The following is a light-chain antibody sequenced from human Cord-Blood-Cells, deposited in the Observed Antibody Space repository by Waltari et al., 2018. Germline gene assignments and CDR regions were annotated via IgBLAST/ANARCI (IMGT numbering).Light chain of an antibody. CDR2: EGS. CDR1: SSDVGSYNL. Sequence: QSALTQPASVSGSPGQSITISCTGTSSDVGSYNLVSWYQQHPGNAPKPMIYEGSKRLSGVSNRFSGSTSGNTASLTISGLQAEDEADYYCCSYAGSSTFVVFGGGTKLTVL. CDR3: CSYAGSSTFVV. J-gene: IGLJ2*01. V-gene: IGLV2-23*01.